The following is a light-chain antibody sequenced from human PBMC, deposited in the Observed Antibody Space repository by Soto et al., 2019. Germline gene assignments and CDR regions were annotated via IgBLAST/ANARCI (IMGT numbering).Light chain of an antibody. Sequence: QSALTQPRSVSGSPGQSVTISCTGTSSDVGAYNYVSWYQHHPGKAPKVMIYDVSERPSGVPDCFSGSKSDNKASLTISGLQAEDEADYYCCSYAGSYSWVFGGGTKVTVL. V-gene: IGLV2-11*01. CDR2: DVS. CDR1: SSDVGAYNY. J-gene: IGLJ3*02. CDR3: CSYAGSYSWV.